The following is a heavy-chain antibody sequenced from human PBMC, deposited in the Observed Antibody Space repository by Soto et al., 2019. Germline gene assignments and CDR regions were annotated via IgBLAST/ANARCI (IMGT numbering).Heavy chain of an antibody. D-gene: IGHD1-26*01. CDR3: ARGGGSGSYGP. CDR2: INPNSGCT. CDR1: GYTFTGYY. Sequence: ASVKVSCKASGYTFTGYYMHWVRQAPGQGLEWTGWINPNSGCTNYSQKFQGWVTMTRDTSISTAYMELSRLRSDDTAVDYCARGGGSGSYGPWGQGTLVTVSS. J-gene: IGHJ5*02. V-gene: IGHV1-2*04.